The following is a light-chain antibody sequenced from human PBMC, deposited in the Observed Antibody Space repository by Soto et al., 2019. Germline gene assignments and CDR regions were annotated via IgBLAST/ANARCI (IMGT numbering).Light chain of an antibody. V-gene: IGLV1-44*01. CDR2: SNN. CDR3: AAWDDSLNGPL. J-gene: IGLJ3*02. Sequence: QSVLTQPPSASGTPGQRVTISCSGSSSNVGSNTVNWYQQLPGTAPTLLIHSNNQRPSGVPDRFSGSKSGTSASLAVNGLQSEDEADYYCAAWDDSLNGPLFGGGTKLTVL. CDR1: SSNVGSNT.